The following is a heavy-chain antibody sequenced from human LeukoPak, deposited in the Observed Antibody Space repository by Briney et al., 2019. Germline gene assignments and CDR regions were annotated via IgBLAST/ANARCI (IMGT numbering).Heavy chain of an antibody. V-gene: IGHV3-30*18. CDR2: ISYDGSDK. Sequence: PGESLRLSCAASGFSFSSYGMHWVRQAPGKGLEWVAIISYDGSDKYYADSVKGRFTISRDNSKNTLYLQMNSLRAEDTAVYYCAKGCTLFWLEDAFDVWGQGTMVTVSS. J-gene: IGHJ3*01. CDR1: GFSFSSYG. CDR3: AKGCTLFWLEDAFDV. D-gene: IGHD3-9*01.